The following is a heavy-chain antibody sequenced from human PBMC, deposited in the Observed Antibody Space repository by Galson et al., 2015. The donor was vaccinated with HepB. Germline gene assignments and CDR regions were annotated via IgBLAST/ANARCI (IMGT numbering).Heavy chain of an antibody. CDR2: IYSSGST. D-gene: IGHD3-3*01. V-gene: IGHV4-61*01. Sequence: SETLSLTCTVSGGSVSSGNYYWSWIRQPPGKGLEWIGYIYSSGSTHYNPLLKSRVTISVDTSKNQFYLKLNSVTAADTAIYYCARSLGRAYDPTSGGLGYWGQGALVTVSS. CDR1: GGSVSSGNYY. CDR3: ARSLGRAYDPTSGGLGY. J-gene: IGHJ4*02.